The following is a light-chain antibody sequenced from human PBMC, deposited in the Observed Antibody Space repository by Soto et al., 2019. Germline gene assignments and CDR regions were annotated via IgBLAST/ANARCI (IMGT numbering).Light chain of an antibody. J-gene: IGKJ3*01. Sequence: EIVMTQFPATLSESPGERVTLSCRASQSVSTNVAWYQQKPGEAPRLLIFGASSRATGIPDRFSGSGSGTDFTLTISRLEPEDFAVYYCQQYGSSPQIFGPGTKVDI. CDR2: GAS. CDR3: QQYGSSPQI. CDR1: QSVSTN. V-gene: IGKV3-20*01.